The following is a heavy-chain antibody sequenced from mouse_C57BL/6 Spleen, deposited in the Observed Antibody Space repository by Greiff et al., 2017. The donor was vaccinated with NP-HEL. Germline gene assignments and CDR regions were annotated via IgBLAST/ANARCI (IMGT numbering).Heavy chain of an antibody. J-gene: IGHJ4*01. Sequence: VQLQQSGPELVKPGASVKISCKASGYSFTGYFMNWVMQSHGQSLEWIGRINPYNGDTFYNQKFKGKATLTVDKSSSTAHMELRSLTSEDSAVYYCARVLLRVYYAMDYWGQGTSVTVSS. CDR2: INPYNGDT. V-gene: IGHV1-20*01. CDR1: GYSFTGYF. D-gene: IGHD1-1*01. CDR3: ARVLLRVYYAMDY.